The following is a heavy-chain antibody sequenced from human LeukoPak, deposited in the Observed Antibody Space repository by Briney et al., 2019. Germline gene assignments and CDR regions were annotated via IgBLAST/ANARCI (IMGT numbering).Heavy chain of an antibody. Sequence: PSETLLLTCTVSGGSISSYYWSWIRQPAGKGLEWIGRIYTSGSTNYNPSLKSRVTMSVDTSKNQFSLKLRSVTAADTAVYYCARGQVVPAATAEYFQHWGQGTLVTVSS. D-gene: IGHD2-2*01. CDR1: GGSISSYY. CDR2: IYTSGST. J-gene: IGHJ1*01. CDR3: ARGQVVPAATAEYFQH. V-gene: IGHV4-4*07.